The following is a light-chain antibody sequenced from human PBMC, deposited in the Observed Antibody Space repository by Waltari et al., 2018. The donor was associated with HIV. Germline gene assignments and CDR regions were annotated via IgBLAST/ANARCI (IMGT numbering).Light chain of an antibody. Sequence: TQSQATLPVAPGERATVSCRASHSVSSPLAWYQQKSGLAPRPLIYGASSRATGIPARISGTGSGTEFTLTISSLQSEDVAVYYCQQYNNWPRTFGQGTKVEIK. CDR2: GAS. V-gene: IGKV3-15*01. J-gene: IGKJ1*01. CDR3: QQYNNWPRT. CDR1: HSVSSP.